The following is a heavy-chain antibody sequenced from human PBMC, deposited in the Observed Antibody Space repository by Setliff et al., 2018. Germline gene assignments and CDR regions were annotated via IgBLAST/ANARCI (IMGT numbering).Heavy chain of an antibody. D-gene: IGHD3-3*01. Sequence: SETLSLTCAVSGDSISSGNWWSWVRQPPEKGLEWIGEINHSGNTNYNPSLGSRVTISVDTSKNQFSLRLSSVTAADTAVYFCARVTGFLYMDVWGKGTTVTVSS. V-gene: IGHV4-4*02. CDR2: INHSGNT. CDR3: ARVTGFLYMDV. J-gene: IGHJ6*03. CDR1: GDSISSGNW.